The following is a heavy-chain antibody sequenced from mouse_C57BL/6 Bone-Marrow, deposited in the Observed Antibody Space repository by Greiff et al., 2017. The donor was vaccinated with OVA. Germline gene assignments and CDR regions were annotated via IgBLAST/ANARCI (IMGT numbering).Heavy chain of an antibody. V-gene: IGHV1-18*01. Sequence: EVQLQQSGPELVKPGASVKIPCKASGYTFTDYNMDWVKQSHGKSLAWIGDINPNNGGTIYNQKFKGKATLTVDKSSSTAYMELRSLTSEDTAVYYCARSYFCNYYYFDYWGQGTTLTGSS. J-gene: IGHJ2*01. CDR1: GYTFTDYN. CDR2: INPNNGGT. D-gene: IGHD2-10*01. CDR3: ARSYFCNYYYFDY.